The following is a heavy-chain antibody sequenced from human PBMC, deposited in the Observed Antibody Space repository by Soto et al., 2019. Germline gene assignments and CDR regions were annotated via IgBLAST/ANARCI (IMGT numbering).Heavy chain of an antibody. CDR3: AVTSSRVASVGPAD. Sequence: AFVKVSCKASNDSLSSHFLHWVCQAPGEGLEWMWILIPGPNSASYSKEFQGRLTLTSDMPSRTVYMQLSNLRSDDTAVYYGAVTSSRVASVGPADWGQGTLVTVAS. CDR2: LIPGPNSA. D-gene: IGHD1-26*01. J-gene: IGHJ4*02. V-gene: IGHV1-46*01. CDR1: NDSLSSHF.